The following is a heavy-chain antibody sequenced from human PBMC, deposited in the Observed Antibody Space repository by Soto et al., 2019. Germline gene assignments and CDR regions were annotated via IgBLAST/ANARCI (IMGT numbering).Heavy chain of an antibody. J-gene: IGHJ4*02. CDR1: GYTFTTIF. Sequence: QVQLVQSGAEVKKPGASVKLSCKTSGYTFTTIFLHWLRQAPGHRLEWMGWINPANGVTMYSQKFLGRVSNTRDTSATTAYMELTSLTSDDTAVYYCARGPSCGCFDFWGQGTLVTVSS. CDR2: INPANGVT. CDR3: ARGPSCGCFDF. D-gene: IGHD5-12*01. V-gene: IGHV1-3*01.